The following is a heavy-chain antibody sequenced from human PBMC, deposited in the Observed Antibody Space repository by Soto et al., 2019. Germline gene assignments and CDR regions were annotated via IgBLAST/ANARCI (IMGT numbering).Heavy chain of an antibody. J-gene: IGHJ6*03. V-gene: IGHV1-2*04. Sequence: QVQLVQSGAEVKKPGASVTVSCRASGDTFTGYYMHWVRQAPGQGLEWMGWINPNSGVTKYAQKFQGWVTMTRDTSIRTVYMQLSRLRSDDTAVYYCARESGGAPATLDYYYFYMDVWGTGTTVTVSS. CDR3: ARESGGAPATLDYYYFYMDV. CDR2: INPNSGVT. CDR1: GDTFTGYY. D-gene: IGHD1-26*01.